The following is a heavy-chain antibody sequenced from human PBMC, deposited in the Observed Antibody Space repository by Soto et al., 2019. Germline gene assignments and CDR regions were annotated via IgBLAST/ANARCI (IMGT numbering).Heavy chain of an antibody. D-gene: IGHD3-16*01. J-gene: IGHJ6*02. Sequence: SQTLSLTCAISGDSVSSSSAAWNWLRQSPSRGLEWLGRTYYRSTWSNDYAGSVKSRITLNPDTFENLFSLQLYTETPEGTAVDYCAGVSAFRGMDVWGQGTPVTVSS. CDR1: GDSVSSSSAA. V-gene: IGHV6-1*01. CDR2: TYYRSTWSN. CDR3: AGVSAFRGMDV.